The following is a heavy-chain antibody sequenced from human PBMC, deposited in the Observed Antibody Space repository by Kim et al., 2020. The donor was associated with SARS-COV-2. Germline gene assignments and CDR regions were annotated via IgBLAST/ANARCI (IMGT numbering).Heavy chain of an antibody. V-gene: IGHV1-46*01. D-gene: IGHD3-10*01. J-gene: IGHJ5*02. Sequence: KFKGRVTMTRDTSTSTVYMELSSLRSEDTAVYYCARGTYYGSGSYLTWFDPWGQGTLVTVSS. CDR3: ARGTYYGSGSYLTWFDP.